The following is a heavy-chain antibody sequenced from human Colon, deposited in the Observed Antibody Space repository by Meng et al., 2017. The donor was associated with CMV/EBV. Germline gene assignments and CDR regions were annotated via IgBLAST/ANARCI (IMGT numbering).Heavy chain of an antibody. CDR3: ARDPGGHIINGKSCGNWFDP. Sequence: QVQMVQSGPEMKKPGSSFKVPCRALGYLLSQYFIHWARQAPGQGLEWMGWISSNSGEIRYAQKFQGRVTMTRDTSINTAYMELSSLRSDDTAIYFCARDPGGHIINGKSCGNWFDPWGQGTLVTVSS. D-gene: IGHD2-8*01. CDR2: ISSNSGEI. V-gene: IGHV1-2*02. J-gene: IGHJ5*02. CDR1: GYLLSQYF.